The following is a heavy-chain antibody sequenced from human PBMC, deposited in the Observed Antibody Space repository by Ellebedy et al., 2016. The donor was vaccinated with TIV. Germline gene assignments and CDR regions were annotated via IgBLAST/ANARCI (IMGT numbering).Heavy chain of an antibody. CDR2: IMPMFRTA. D-gene: IGHD3-22*01. CDR1: GYTSTGDF. V-gene: IGHV1-69*13. Sequence: ASVKVSCKASGYTSTGDFLHWVRQAPGQGLEWMGGIMPMFRTANYAQKFQGRVTITADELGSTAYMELSSLRSEDTAVYYCARHSGYYWYYFDYWGQGTLVTVSS. CDR3: ARHSGYYWYYFDY. J-gene: IGHJ4*02.